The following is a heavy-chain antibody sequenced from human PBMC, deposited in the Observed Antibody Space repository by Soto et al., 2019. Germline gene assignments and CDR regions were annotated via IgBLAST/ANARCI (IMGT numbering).Heavy chain of an antibody. J-gene: IGHJ4*02. CDR3: ARSVVPALSFDY. V-gene: IGHV4-31*03. CDR2: IYYSGST. CDR1: GGSISSGGYY. D-gene: IGHD2-2*01. Sequence: PSETLSLTCTVSGGSISSGGYYWSWIRQHPGKGLEWIGYIYYSGSTYYNPSLKSRVTISVDTSKNQFSLKPSSVTAADTAVYYCARSVVPALSFDYWGQGTLVTVSS.